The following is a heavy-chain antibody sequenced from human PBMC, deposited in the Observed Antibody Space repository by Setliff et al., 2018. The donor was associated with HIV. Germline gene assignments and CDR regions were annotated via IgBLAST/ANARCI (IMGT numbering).Heavy chain of an antibody. CDR2: IYTNGNT. Sequence: NPSETLSLTGTVSGGSISRGSYYWSWNRQPAGKGLEWIGRIYTNGNTNYNPSLKSRVTVSADTSKNQFSLKLTSVTAADTAVYYCARGDPFTDFDTWGQGTLVTVSS. CDR1: GGSISRGSYY. D-gene: IGHD3-16*01. CDR3: ARGDPFTDFDT. J-gene: IGHJ4*02. V-gene: IGHV4-61*02.